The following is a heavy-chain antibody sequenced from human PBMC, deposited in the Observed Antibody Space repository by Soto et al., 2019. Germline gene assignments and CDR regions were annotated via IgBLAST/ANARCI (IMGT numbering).Heavy chain of an antibody. V-gene: IGHV5-51*01. J-gene: IGHJ5*02. CDR1: GYRFISYW. D-gene: IGHD3-10*01. Sequence: PGESLKISCKGSGYRFISYWIGWVRQMPGRGLEWMGIIYPHDSDTRYSPSFQGQVTISADKSISTAYLQWSSLKASDSAMYYCARLYGSGQWNWFDPWGQGTLVTVSS. CDR3: ARLYGSGQWNWFDP. CDR2: IYPHDSDT.